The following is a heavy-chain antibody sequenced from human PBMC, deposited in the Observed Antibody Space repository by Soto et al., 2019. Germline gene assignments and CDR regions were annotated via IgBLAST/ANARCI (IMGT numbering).Heavy chain of an antibody. D-gene: IGHD6-13*01. Sequence: QVQLVESGGGVVQPGRSLRLSCAASGSTFSSYAMHWVRQAPGKGLEWVAVISYDGSNKYYADSVKGRFTISRDNSKNTLYLQMNSLRAEDTAVYYCARDSSSWYGGYYYGMDVWGQGTTVTVSS. J-gene: IGHJ6*02. CDR2: ISYDGSNK. CDR3: ARDSSSWYGGYYYGMDV. CDR1: GSTFSSYA. V-gene: IGHV3-30-3*01.